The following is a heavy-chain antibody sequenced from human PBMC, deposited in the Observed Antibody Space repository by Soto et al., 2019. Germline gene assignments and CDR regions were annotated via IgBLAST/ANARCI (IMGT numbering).Heavy chain of an antibody. CDR1: GDTFSTYT. V-gene: IGHV1-69*13. CDR2: IIPRSATS. J-gene: IGHJ4*02. D-gene: IGHD3-22*01. Sequence: SVKVSCKASGDTFSTYTITWMRQAPGQGLEWMGGIIPRSATSNYAQKFQGRVTITADESTNTAYMELSSLRSEDTAVYYCARDSENYYDSSGYPGDFDYWGQGTLVTVSS. CDR3: ARDSENYYDSSGYPGDFDY.